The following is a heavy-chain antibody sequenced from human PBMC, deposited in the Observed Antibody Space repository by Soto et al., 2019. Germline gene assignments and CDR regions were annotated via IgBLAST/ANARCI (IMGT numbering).Heavy chain of an antibody. CDR2: IKQDGSEK. CDR1: GFTFSSYW. D-gene: IGHD4-17*01. Sequence: GGSLRLSCAASGFTFSSYWMIWVRQAPGKGLEWVANIKQDGSEKYYVDSVKGRFTISRDNAKNSLYLQMNSLRAEDTAVYYCARDRAATTWSEFDYWGQGTLVTVSS. V-gene: IGHV3-7*01. J-gene: IGHJ4*02. CDR3: ARDRAATTWSEFDY.